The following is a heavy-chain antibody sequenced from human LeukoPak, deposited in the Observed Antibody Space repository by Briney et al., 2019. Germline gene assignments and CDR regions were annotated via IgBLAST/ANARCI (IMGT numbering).Heavy chain of an antibody. CDR3: ARDYGDHGEYFDY. Sequence: PGGSLRLSCAASGFTFSSYAMSWVRQAPGKGLEWVSAISGSGGSTYYADSVKGRFSISRDNAKNSLYLQMNSLRDEDTAVYYCARDYGDHGEYFDYWGQGTLVTVSS. CDR1: GFTFSSYA. D-gene: IGHD4-17*01. CDR2: ISGSGGST. J-gene: IGHJ4*02. V-gene: IGHV3-23*01.